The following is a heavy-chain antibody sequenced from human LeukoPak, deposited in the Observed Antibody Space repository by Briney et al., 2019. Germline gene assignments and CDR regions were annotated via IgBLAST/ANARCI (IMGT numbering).Heavy chain of an antibody. CDR1: GFTFGTYA. D-gene: IGHD3-22*01. V-gene: IGHV3-23*01. Sequence: GGSLRLSCAASGFTFGTYAMSWVRQAPGKGREWVSAISGSGGNTCYADSEKGRFTISRDNSKNTLYLNVNSLRAEDTAVYYCAKDRPNYYGSNGHYYKLNGDCWGQGTLVTVSS. CDR2: ISGSGGNT. J-gene: IGHJ4*02. CDR3: AKDRPNYYGSNGHYYKLNGDC.